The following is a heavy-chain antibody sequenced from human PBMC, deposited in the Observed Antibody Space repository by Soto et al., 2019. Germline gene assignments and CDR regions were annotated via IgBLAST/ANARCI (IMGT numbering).Heavy chain of an antibody. CDR1: GGTFDNFI. CDR3: ARNGTYSSSLSQYSGMDV. D-gene: IGHD1-26*01. V-gene: IGHV1-69*01. J-gene: IGHJ6*02. CDR2: IVPMLGTP. Sequence: QVQLVQSGAEVKEPGSSVRVSCKASGGTFDNFIMNWVRQTPGQGLEWMGGIVPMLGTPTYAEKFKGRVTISVTGSTSTMYMEVTSLRSEDTAIYYCARNGTYSSSLSQYSGMDVWGQGTTVTVSS.